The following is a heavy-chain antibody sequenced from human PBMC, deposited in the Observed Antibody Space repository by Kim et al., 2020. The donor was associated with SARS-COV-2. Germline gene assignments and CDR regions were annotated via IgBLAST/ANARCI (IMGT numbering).Heavy chain of an antibody. Sequence: ADSVKGRFTNSRDNSKNTRYLQMNSLRAEDTAVYYCAKDRIVGAPGPFDIWGQGTMVTVSS. J-gene: IGHJ3*02. CDR3: AKDRIVGAPGPFDI. D-gene: IGHD1-26*01. V-gene: IGHV3-23*01.